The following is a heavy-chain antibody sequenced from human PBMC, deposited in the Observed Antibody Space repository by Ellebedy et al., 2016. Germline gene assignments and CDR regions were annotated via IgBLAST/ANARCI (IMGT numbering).Heavy chain of an antibody. CDR3: ARYTYYDFWSGYPDY. Sequence: SETLSLXXTVSGGSISSSSYYWGWIRQPPGKGLEWIGSIYYSGSTYYNPSLKSRVTISVDTSKNQFSLKLSSVTAADTAVYYCARYTYYDFWSGYPDYWGQGTLVTVSS. V-gene: IGHV4-39*01. CDR1: GGSISSSSYY. CDR2: IYYSGST. J-gene: IGHJ4*02. D-gene: IGHD3-3*01.